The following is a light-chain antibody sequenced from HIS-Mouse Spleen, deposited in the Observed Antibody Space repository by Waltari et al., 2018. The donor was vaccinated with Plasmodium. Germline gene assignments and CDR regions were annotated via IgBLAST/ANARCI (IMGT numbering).Light chain of an antibody. CDR1: SSDVGGYNY. CDR2: DVS. CDR3: CSYAGSYTYV. V-gene: IGLV2-11*01. Sequence: QSALTQPRPVSGSPGQSVTISCTGTSSDVGGYNYVSWYQQHPGKAPKLMISDVSKRPPCVPDRFSGSNSGNTASLTISGLQAEGEADYYCCSYAGSYTYVFGTGTKVTVL. J-gene: IGLJ1*01.